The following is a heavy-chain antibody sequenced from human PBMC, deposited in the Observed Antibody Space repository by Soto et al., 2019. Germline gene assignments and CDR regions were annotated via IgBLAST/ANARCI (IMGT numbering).Heavy chain of an antibody. V-gene: IGHV4-59*01. CDR2: IYYSGST. CDR3: ARNSGYDSYYYYYLAV. CDR1: GGSISSYY. D-gene: IGHD5-12*01. Sequence: SETLSLTCTVSGGSISSYYWSWIRQPPGKGLEWIGYIYYSGSTNYNPSLKSRVTISVDTSKNQFSLKLSSVTAADTAVYYCARNSGYDSYYYYYLAVWGKGTTVTVSS. J-gene: IGHJ6*03.